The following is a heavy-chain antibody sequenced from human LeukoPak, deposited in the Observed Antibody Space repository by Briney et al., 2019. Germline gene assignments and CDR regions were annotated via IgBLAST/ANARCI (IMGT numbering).Heavy chain of an antibody. J-gene: IGHJ3*02. D-gene: IGHD3-16*01. CDR2: IYPGDSDT. V-gene: IGHV5-51*01. CDR1: GYAFTNYW. CDR3: ARRGSNLNSDAFDI. Sequence: GESLKISCKASGYAFTNYWIAWVRQMPGKGLEWMVHIYPGDSDTRYSPSFQGQVTISADKSINTAYLQWSSLRASDTAIYYCARRGSNLNSDAFDIWGQGTMVTVSS.